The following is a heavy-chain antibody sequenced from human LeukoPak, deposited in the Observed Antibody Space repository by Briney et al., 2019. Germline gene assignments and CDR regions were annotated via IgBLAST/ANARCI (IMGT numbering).Heavy chain of an antibody. D-gene: IGHD3-22*01. V-gene: IGHV3-30-3*01. CDR3: ARDRPVTYYYDSSGYALGDY. CDR1: GFTFSSYA. J-gene: IGHJ4*02. CDR2: ISYDGNNK. Sequence: GGSLRLSCAASGFTFSSYAMHWVRQAPGKGLEWVAVISYDGNNKYYADSVKGRFTISRDNSKNTLYLQMNSLRAEDTAVYYCARDRPVTYYYDSSGYALGDYWGQGTLVTVSS.